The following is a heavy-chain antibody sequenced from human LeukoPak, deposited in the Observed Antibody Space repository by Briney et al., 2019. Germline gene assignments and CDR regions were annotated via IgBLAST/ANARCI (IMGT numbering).Heavy chain of an antibody. D-gene: IGHD4-23*01. CDR3: ARMNDYGGKVTRYGMDV. CDR2: IKQDGSEK. J-gene: IGHJ6*02. CDR1: GFTFSSYW. V-gene: IGHV3-7*01. Sequence: PGGSLRLSCAASGFTFSSYWMSWVRQAPGKGLEWVANIKQDGSEKYYVDSVKGRFTISRDNAKNSLYLQMNSLRAEDTAVYYCARMNDYGGKVTRYGMDVWGQGTTVTVSS.